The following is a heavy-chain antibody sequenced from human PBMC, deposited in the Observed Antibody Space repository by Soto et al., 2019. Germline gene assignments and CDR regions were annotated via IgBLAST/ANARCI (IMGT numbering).Heavy chain of an antibody. CDR3: AKNLAFDY. CDR2: ISYDGSNK. Sequence: GSLRLSCAASGFTFSSYGMHWVRQAPGKGLEWVAVISYDGSNKYYADSVKGRFTISRDNSKNTLYLQMNSLRAEDTAVYYCAKNLAFDYWGKGTLVTVSS. CDR1: GFTFSSYG. V-gene: IGHV3-30*18. J-gene: IGHJ4*02.